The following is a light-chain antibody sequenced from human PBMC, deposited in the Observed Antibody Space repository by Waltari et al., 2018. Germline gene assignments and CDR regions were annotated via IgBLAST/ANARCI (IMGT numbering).Light chain of an antibody. Sequence: QSALTQPPSVSGSPGQSVTISCTGTSSDVGNYNRVSWYQRPPGTAPKPIIYDVSKRPSGVPDRFAGSKSGNTASLTISGLQAEDEADYYCSLYTSSTTWVFGGGTKLTVL. J-gene: IGLJ3*02. V-gene: IGLV2-18*01. CDR3: SLYTSSTTWV. CDR2: DVS. CDR1: SSDVGNYNR.